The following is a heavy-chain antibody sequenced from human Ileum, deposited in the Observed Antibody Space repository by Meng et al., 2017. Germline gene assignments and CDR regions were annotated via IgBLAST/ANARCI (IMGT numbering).Heavy chain of an antibody. CDR3: AREGAYNGGDY. CDR1: GYTFTTYG. CDR2: MNTDKGNT. D-gene: IGHD1-1*01. J-gene: IGHJ4*02. Sequence: QVQLVQSGGGVKKPAALLKLSCKASGYTFTTYGISWVRQAPGQGLEWMGWMNTDKGNTNYAQKFQGRVTMTRDTSTSTAYMELRSLRSDDTAVYYCAREGAYNGGDYWGQGTLVTVSS. V-gene: IGHV1-18*01.